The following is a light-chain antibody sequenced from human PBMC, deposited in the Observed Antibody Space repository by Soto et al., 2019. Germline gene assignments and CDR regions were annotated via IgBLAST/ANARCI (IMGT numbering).Light chain of an antibody. CDR3: QQYGSSIT. J-gene: IGKJ5*01. CDR1: QSVKSSY. V-gene: IGKV3-20*01. Sequence: IGLTQSPGTVSLSPGERATLPCRASQSVKSSYLAWYQHKPGQAPRLLIYGTSSRATGIPDRFSGSGSGTDFTLTISRLEPEDFAVYYCQQYGSSITFGQGTRLEIK. CDR2: GTS.